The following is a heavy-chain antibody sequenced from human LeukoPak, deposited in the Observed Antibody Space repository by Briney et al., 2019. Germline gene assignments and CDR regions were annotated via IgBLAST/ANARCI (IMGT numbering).Heavy chain of an antibody. V-gene: IGHV4-59*01. Sequence: PSETLSLTCTVSGGSISSYYWSWIRQPPGKGLEWIGYIYYSGSTNYNPSLKSRVTISVDTSKNQFSLKLSSVTAADTAVYYCAREGAHMDAFDIWGQGTMVTVSS. CDR1: GGSISSYY. CDR2: IYYSGST. J-gene: IGHJ3*02. D-gene: IGHD2-21*01. CDR3: AREGAHMDAFDI.